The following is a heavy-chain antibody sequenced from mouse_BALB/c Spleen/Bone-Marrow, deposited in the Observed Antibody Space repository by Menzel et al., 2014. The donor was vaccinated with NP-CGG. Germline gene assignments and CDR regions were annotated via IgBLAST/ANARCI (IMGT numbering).Heavy chain of an antibody. CDR1: GYTFTDYA. CDR2: ISTYSGNT. D-gene: IGHD1-1*01. J-gene: IGHJ4*01. Sequence: VQLQQSGPELVRPGVSVKISCKGSGYTFTDYAMHWVKQSHAKSLEWTGVISTYSGNTNYNQKFKGKATMTVDKSSSTAYMELARLASEDSAIHYCASYGSSYHAMDYWGQGTSVTVSS. CDR3: ASYGSSYHAMDY. V-gene: IGHV1-67*01.